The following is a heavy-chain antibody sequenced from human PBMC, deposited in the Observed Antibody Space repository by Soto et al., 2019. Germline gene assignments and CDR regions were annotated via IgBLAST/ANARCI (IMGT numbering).Heavy chain of an antibody. J-gene: IGHJ4*02. V-gene: IGHV3-15*07. Sequence: GGSLRLSCAASGFSFSSAWINWVRQTTGRGLEWVGRIKSKTDGGTTDFAARVKGRFAISRDDSRDMMYMQMNSLKTEDTAVYYCTTDPFRGAIPREQLDYWGQGTLVTVSS. CDR2: IKSKTDGGTT. CDR1: GFSFSSAW. CDR3: TTDPFRGAIPREQLDY. D-gene: IGHD2-2*02.